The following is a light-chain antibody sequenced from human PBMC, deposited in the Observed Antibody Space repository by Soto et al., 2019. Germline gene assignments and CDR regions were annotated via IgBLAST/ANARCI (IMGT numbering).Light chain of an antibody. Sequence: EIVLTQSPGTLSLSPGQRATLSCRASQSVSSYRLAWYQKKPGQAPRLLIYGSSSRATGIPDRFGGSGSGTYIPITISRLESEDFDAYYCQQYHSTPRTFGQGTKVEI. CDR3: QQYHSTPRT. CDR2: GSS. J-gene: IGKJ1*01. V-gene: IGKV3-20*01. CDR1: QSVSSYR.